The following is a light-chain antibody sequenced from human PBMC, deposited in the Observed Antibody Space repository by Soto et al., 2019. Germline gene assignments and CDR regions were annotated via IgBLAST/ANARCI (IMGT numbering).Light chain of an antibody. CDR2: VAS. J-gene: IGKJ1*01. CDR3: QQYHPAPRT. CDR1: QIVSSNY. V-gene: IGKV3-20*01. Sequence: EIVLTQSPGTLSLSPGERATLSCRASQIVSSNYLAWYQQKRGQAPMLLIYVASSRATGIPTRFSGSGSGPDFTLTISRLEPEDFAVYYCQQYHPAPRTFGQGTKVEI.